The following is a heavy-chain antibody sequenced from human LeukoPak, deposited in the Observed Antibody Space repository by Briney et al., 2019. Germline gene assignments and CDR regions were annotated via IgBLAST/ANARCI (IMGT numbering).Heavy chain of an antibody. V-gene: IGHV1-46*01. Sequence: ASVKVSCKASGYTFSDYYIHWVRVAPGQGLEWMGFINPSGGSTSYAQKFQGRVTMTRDTSTSAVYMELSSLRSEDTAMYYCARDGTMVRGVITNWFDPWGQGTLVTVSS. D-gene: IGHD3-10*01. CDR3: ARDGTMVRGVITNWFDP. CDR2: INPSGGST. J-gene: IGHJ5*02. CDR1: GYTFSDYY.